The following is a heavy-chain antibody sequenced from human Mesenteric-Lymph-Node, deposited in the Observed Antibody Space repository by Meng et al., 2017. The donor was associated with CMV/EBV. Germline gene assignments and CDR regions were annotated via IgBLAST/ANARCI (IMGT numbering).Heavy chain of an antibody. CDR1: GFTFSSYS. CDR3: ARRGAYDFWSGLGVRDYYYYGMDV. D-gene: IGHD3-3*01. Sequence: GGSLRLSCAASGFTFSSYSMNWVRQAPGKGLEWVSSISSSSSYIYYADSVKGRFTISRDNAKNSLYLQMNSLRAEDTAVYYCARRGAYDFWSGLGVRDYYYYGMDVWGQGTTVTVSS. CDR2: ISSSSSYI. V-gene: IGHV3-21*01. J-gene: IGHJ6*02.